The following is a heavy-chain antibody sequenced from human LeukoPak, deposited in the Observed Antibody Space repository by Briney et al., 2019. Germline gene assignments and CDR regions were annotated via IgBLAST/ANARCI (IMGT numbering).Heavy chain of an antibody. CDR1: GGSISSSSYY. CDR2: IYYSGST. CDR3: ASPYCSGGSCYSGMGDY. J-gene: IGHJ4*02. D-gene: IGHD2-15*01. V-gene: IGHV4-39*01. Sequence: SETLSLTCTVSGGSISSSSYYWGWIRQPPGKGLEWIGSIYYSGSTYYNPSLKSRVTISVDTSKNQFSLKLTAGTAPDTAVYYCASPYCSGGSCYSGMGDYWGQGTLVTVSS.